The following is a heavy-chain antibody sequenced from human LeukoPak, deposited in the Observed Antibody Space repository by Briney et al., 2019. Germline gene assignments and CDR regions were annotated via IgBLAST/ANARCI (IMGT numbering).Heavy chain of an antibody. CDR2: IYYSGTT. CDR3: ARVNTQGVPSP. Sequence: KPSETLSLTCTVSGGSISSSDYYWGWIRQPPGKGLGWIASIYYSGTTHYNPSHQSRVTMSVDTSKNQFSLKLSSVTAADTAVYYCARVNTQGVPSPWGQGILVTVSS. J-gene: IGHJ5*02. CDR1: GGSISSSDYY. D-gene: IGHD2-15*01. V-gene: IGHV4-39*01.